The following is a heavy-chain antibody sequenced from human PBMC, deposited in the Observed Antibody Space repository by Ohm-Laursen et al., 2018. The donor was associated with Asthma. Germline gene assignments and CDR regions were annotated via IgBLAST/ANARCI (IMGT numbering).Heavy chain of an antibody. Sequence: SLRLSCTASGFTFDDYAMHWVRQAPGKGLEWVAVISYDGSNKYYADSVKGRFTISRDNSKNTLYLQMNSLRAEDTAVYYCAKDWDIVVVVAVLDYWGQGTLVTVSS. CDR2: ISYDGSNK. CDR1: GFTFDDYA. CDR3: AKDWDIVVVVAVLDY. J-gene: IGHJ4*02. V-gene: IGHV3-30*18. D-gene: IGHD2-15*01.